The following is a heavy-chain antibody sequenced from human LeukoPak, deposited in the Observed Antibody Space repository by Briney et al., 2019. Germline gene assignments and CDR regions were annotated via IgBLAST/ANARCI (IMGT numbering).Heavy chain of an antibody. CDR3: AKDKSYDDFWSGHDAFDI. Sequence: GGSLRFSCAASGFTFTTYAMSWVRQAPGKGLEWVSVISGSGDSTYYADSVKGRFTISRDISKNTLYLQMKSLNAGDTGVYYCAKDKSYDDFWSGHDAFDIWGQGTMVTVSS. CDR1: GFTFTTYA. V-gene: IGHV3-23*01. CDR2: ISGSGDST. D-gene: IGHD3-3*01. J-gene: IGHJ3*02.